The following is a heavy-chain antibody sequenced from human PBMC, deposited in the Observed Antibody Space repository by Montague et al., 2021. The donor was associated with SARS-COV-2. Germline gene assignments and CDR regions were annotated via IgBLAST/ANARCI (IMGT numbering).Heavy chain of an antibody. CDR3: ARGAPGY. V-gene: IGHV4-34*01. CDR1: GGSFSDYH. J-gene: IGHJ4*02. Sequence: SETLSLTCAVYGGSFSDYHWTWIRQSPGEGLEWIGQINYGGSTKYNPSLKSRVTISIDTSKNQFSLKLTSETAADTAVYYCARGAPGYWGQGTLVTVSS. D-gene: IGHD1-1*01. CDR2: INYGGST.